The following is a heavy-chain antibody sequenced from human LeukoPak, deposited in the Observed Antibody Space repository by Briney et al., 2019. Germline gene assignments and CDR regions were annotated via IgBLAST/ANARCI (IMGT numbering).Heavy chain of an antibody. J-gene: IGHJ4*02. CDR1: GYTLTELS. V-gene: IGHV1-24*01. Sequence: GASVKVSCKVSGYTLTELSMHWVRQAPGKGLEWMGGFDPEDGETIYAQKFQGRVTMTEDTSTDTAYMELSSLRSEDTAVYYCARDLLGMVRGVTIGTNWGQGTLVTVSS. D-gene: IGHD3-10*01. CDR2: FDPEDGET. CDR3: ARDLLGMVRGVTIGTN.